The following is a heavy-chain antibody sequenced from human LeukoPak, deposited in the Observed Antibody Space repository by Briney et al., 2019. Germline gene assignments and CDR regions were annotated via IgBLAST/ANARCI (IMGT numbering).Heavy chain of an antibody. V-gene: IGHV4-39*01. CDR3: ADGYGSSWSYYFDY. CDR1: GGSISSSSYY. CDR2: IYYSGST. D-gene: IGHD6-13*01. J-gene: IGHJ4*02. Sequence: SETLSLTCTVSGGSISSSSYYWGWIRQPPGKGLEWIGSIYYSGSTYYNPSLKSRVTISVDTSKNQFSLKLSSVTAADTAVYYCADGYGSSWSYYFDYWGQGTLVTVSS.